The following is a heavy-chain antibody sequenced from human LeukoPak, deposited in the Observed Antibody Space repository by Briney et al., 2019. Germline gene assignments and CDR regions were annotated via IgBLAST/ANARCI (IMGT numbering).Heavy chain of an antibody. D-gene: IGHD5-24*01. CDR1: GDSVSNDKYY. V-gene: IGHV4-39*01. CDR2: IYYSGST. CDR3: ARALVFFGSNYWFDP. Sequence: SETLSLTCTVSGDSVSNDKYYWGWIRQPPGKGLEWIGSIYYSGSTYYNPSLNSRVTISVDTSKNQFSLKLSSVTAADTAVYYCARALVFFGSNYWFDPWGQGTLVTVSS. J-gene: IGHJ5*02.